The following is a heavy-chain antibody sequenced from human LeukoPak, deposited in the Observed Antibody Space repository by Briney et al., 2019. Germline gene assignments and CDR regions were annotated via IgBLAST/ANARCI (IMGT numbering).Heavy chain of an antibody. CDR3: ARCPDTYQEYSGEVYFDY. V-gene: IGHV1-2*02. CDR1: GYTFTGYY. D-gene: IGHD6-6*01. Sequence: ASVKVSCKASGYTFTGYYMHWVRQAPGQGLEWMGWINPNSGGTNYAQKFQGRVTMTRDTSISTAYMELSRLRSDDTAVYYCARCPDTYQEYSGEVYFDYWGQGTLVTVSS. J-gene: IGHJ4*02. CDR2: INPNSGGT.